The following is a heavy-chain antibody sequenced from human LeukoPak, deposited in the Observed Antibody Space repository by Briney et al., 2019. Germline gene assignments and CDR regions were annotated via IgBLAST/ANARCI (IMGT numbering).Heavy chain of an antibody. CDR1: GFTFSSYW. D-gene: IGHD4-11*01. V-gene: IGHV3-74*01. Sequence: GGSLRLSCAASGFTFSSYWMHWVRQPPGKGLVWVSRINSDGSSTSYADSVKGRFTISRDNAKNTLYLQMNSLRAEDTAVYYCARAAHPPYSNYPLDYWGQGTLVTVSS. CDR3: ARAAHPPYSNYPLDY. CDR2: INSDGSST. J-gene: IGHJ4*02.